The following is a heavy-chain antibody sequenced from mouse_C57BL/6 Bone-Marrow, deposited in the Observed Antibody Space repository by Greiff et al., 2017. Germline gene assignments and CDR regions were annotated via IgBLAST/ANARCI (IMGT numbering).Heavy chain of an antibody. Sequence: EVKLQASGGDLVKPGGSLKLSCAASGFTFSSYGMSWVRQTPDKRLEWVATISSGGSYTYYPDSVKGRFTISRDNAKNTLYLQMSSLKSEDTAMYYCARMMVAWFAYWGQGTLVTVSA. J-gene: IGHJ3*01. CDR1: GFTFSSYG. CDR2: ISSGGSYT. CDR3: ARMMVAWFAY. V-gene: IGHV5-6*01. D-gene: IGHD2-3*01.